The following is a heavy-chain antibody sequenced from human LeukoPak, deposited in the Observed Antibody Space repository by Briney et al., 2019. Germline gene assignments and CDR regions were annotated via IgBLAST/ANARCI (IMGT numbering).Heavy chain of an antibody. CDR2: IYWDDDK. Sequence: ESGPTLVNPTQTLTLTCTFSGFSLSTSGVGVAWIRQPPGKALEFLALIYWDDDKRYSPSLKNRLTITKDTSKNQVVLTMANMDPVDTATYYCAHRLGVAAVKAFDVWGQGTMVTVSS. CDR1: GFSLSTSGVG. CDR3: AHRLGVAAVKAFDV. D-gene: IGHD6-13*01. V-gene: IGHV2-5*02. J-gene: IGHJ3*01.